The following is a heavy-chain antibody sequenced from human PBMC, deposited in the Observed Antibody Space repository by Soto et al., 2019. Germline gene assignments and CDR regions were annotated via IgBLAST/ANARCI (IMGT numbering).Heavy chain of an antibody. CDR3: ARSDDYGDYGIRGYYYYGMDV. D-gene: IGHD4-17*01. CDR2: IYYSGST. CDR1: GGSISSYY. J-gene: IGHJ6*02. V-gene: IGHV4-59*01. Sequence: LSLTCTVSGGSISSYYWSWIRQPPGKGLEWIGYIYYSGSTNYNPSLKSRVTISVDTSKNQFSLKLSSVTAADTAMYYCARSDDYGDYGIRGYYYYGMDVWGQGTTVTVSS.